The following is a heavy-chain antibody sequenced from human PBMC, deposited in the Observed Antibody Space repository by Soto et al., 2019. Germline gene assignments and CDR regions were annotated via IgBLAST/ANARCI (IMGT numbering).Heavy chain of an antibody. Sequence: SETLSLTCAVSSGSISSSNWWSWVRQPPGKGLEWIGEIYHSGSTNYNPSLKSRVTISVDTSKNQFSLKLSSVTAADTAVYYCARHGSSIAADDYYMDVWGKGTTVTVSS. V-gene: IGHV4-4*02. CDR2: IYHSGST. D-gene: IGHD6-13*01. J-gene: IGHJ6*03. CDR1: SGSISSSNW. CDR3: ARHGSSIAADDYYMDV.